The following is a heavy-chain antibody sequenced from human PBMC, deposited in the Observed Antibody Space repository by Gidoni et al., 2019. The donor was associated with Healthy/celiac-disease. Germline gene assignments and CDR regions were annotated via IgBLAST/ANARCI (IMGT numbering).Heavy chain of an antibody. Sequence: EVQLVESGGGLVKPGGSLRLSCAASGFTFSNAWMSWVRQATGKGLEWVGRIKIKTDGGPTDYAAPVKGRFTISRDDSKNTLYLQMNSLKTEDTAVYYCTTGDIVVVVAAFWGQGTLVTVSS. D-gene: IGHD2-15*01. CDR2: IKIKTDGGPT. V-gene: IGHV3-15*01. J-gene: IGHJ4*02. CDR1: GFTFSNAW. CDR3: TTGDIVVVVAAF.